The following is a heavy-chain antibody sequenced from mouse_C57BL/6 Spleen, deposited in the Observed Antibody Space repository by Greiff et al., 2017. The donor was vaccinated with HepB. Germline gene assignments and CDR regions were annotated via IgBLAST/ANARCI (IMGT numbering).Heavy chain of an antibody. J-gene: IGHJ4*01. Sequence: EVQLQQSGPGLVKPSQSLSLTCSVTGYSITSGYYWNWIRQSPGNKLEWMGYISYDGSNNYNPSLKNRISITRDTSKNQFFLKLNSVTTEDTATYYCARDPVTTVVEGAMDYWGQATSVTVSS. D-gene: IGHD1-1*01. CDR2: ISYDGSN. CDR3: ARDPVTTVVEGAMDY. V-gene: IGHV3-6*01. CDR1: GYSITSGYY.